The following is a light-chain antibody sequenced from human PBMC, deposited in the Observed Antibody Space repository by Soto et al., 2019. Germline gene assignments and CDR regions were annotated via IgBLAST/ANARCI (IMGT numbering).Light chain of an antibody. Sequence: EIVLTQSPGTLSLSPGERATLSCRASQSVSSSFLAWHQQKPGQAPRLLIYGASSMATGIPDRFSGSGSGTDFTLTISRLEPEDFAVYYCQQYGSSPRTFGQGIKVEIK. J-gene: IGKJ1*01. V-gene: IGKV3-20*01. CDR3: QQYGSSPRT. CDR2: GAS. CDR1: QSVSSSF.